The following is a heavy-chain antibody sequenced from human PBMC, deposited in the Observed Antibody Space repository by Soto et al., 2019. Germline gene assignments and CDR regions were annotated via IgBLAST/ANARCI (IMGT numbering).Heavy chain of an antibody. Sequence: EVQLVESGGGLVKPGGSLRLSCAASGFTFSSFWMHWVRQAPGKGLVWVSRINYDGSSATYADSVKGRFTSSRDNAKSMLYLQMNSLRAEDTAVYYCARDVGIGYDFVDYWGQGTLVTVSS. J-gene: IGHJ4*02. V-gene: IGHV3-74*03. CDR2: INYDGSSA. CDR1: GFTFSSFW. CDR3: ARDVGIGYDFVDY. D-gene: IGHD5-12*01.